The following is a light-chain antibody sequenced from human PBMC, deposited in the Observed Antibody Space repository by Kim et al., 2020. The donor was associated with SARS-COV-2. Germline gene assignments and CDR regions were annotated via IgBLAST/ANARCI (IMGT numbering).Light chain of an antibody. CDR1: QSVLYSSNNRNY. V-gene: IGKV4-1*01. CDR2: WAS. J-gene: IGKJ2*01. Sequence: RATINCKSSQSVLYSSNNRNYLAWYQQKPGQPPKLLIYWASTREFGVPDRFSGSGSGTDFTLTISSVQAEDVAVYYCQQYYSLYTFGQGTKLEI. CDR3: QQYYSLYT.